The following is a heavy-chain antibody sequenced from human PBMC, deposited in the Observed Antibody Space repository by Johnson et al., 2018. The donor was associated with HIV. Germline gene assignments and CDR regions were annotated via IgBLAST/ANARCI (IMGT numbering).Heavy chain of an antibody. CDR1: GFTFISYA. CDR2: ISYDGSNK. CDR3: AKGPRGYAFDI. Sequence: QVQLVESGGGVVQPGGSLRLSCAASGFTFISYAMHWVRQAPGKGLEWVAVISYDGSNKYYADSVKGRFTISRDNSKNTLYLQMNSLRAEDTAVYYCAKGPRGYAFDIWGPGTMVTVSS. J-gene: IGHJ3*02. V-gene: IGHV3-30-3*01.